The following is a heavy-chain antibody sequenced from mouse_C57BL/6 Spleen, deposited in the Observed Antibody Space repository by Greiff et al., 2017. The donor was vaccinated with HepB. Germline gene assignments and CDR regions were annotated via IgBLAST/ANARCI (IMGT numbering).Heavy chain of an antibody. Sequence: QVQLKQPGAELVRPGSSVKLSCKASGYTFTSYWMHWVKQRPIQGLEWIGNIDPSDSETHYNQKFKDKATLTVDKSSSTAYMQLSSLTSEDSAVYYCARGEYYGSMGYWGQGTTLTVSS. CDR1: GYTFTSYW. D-gene: IGHD1-1*01. J-gene: IGHJ2*01. CDR3: ARGEYYGSMGY. CDR2: IDPSDSET. V-gene: IGHV1-52*01.